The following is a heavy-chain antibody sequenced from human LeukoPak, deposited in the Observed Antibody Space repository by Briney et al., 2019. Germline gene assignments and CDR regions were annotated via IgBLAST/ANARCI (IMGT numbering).Heavy chain of an antibody. D-gene: IGHD3-10*01. J-gene: IGHJ5*02. CDR1: GGSISSYY. V-gene: IGHV4-59*01. CDR2: IYYSGST. Sequence: SETLSLTCTVSGGSISSYYWSWIRQPPGKGLEWIGYIYYSGSTNYNPSLKSRVTISVDTSKNQFSLKLSSVTAADTAVYYCARESWFGELIRFDPWGQGTLVTVSS. CDR3: ARESWFGELIRFDP.